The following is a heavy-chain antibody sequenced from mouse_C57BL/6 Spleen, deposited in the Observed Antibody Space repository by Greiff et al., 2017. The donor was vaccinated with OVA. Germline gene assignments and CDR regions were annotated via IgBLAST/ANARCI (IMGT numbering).Heavy chain of an antibody. D-gene: IGHD1-1*02. CDR2: IYPRSGNT. J-gene: IGHJ4*01. CDR3: ARGVERTMDY. V-gene: IGHV1-53*01. CDR1: GYTFTSYW. Sequence: QVQLQQPGTELVKPGASVKLSCKASGYTFTSYWMHWVKQRPGQGLEWIGEIYPRSGNTYYNEKFKGKATLTADKSSSTAYMELRSLTSEDSAVYFCARGVERTMDYWGQGTSVTVSS.